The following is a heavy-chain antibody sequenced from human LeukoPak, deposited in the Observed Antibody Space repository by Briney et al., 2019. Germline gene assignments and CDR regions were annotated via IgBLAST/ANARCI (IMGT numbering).Heavy chain of an antibody. D-gene: IGHD5-24*01. Sequence: GGSLRLSCAASGSTFSSYAMSWVRQAPGKGLEWVSAISGSGGSTYYADSVKGRFTISRDNSKNTLYLQMNSLRAEDTAVYSCAKAPRDGYNLFFDYWGQGTLVTVSS. V-gene: IGHV3-23*01. CDR1: GSTFSSYA. CDR2: ISGSGGST. CDR3: AKAPRDGYNLFFDY. J-gene: IGHJ4*02.